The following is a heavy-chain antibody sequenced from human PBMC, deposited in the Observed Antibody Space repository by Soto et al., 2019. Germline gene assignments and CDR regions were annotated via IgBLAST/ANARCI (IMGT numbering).Heavy chain of an antibody. CDR1: GGSFSGYY. V-gene: IGHV4-34*01. CDR2: INHSGST. CDR3: ARGGPTPFDY. J-gene: IGHJ4*02. Sequence: QVQLQQWGAGLLKPSETLSLTCAVYGGSFSGYYWSWNRQPPGKGLEWIGEINHSGSTNYIPSLKSRVTISVDTSKNQFSLKLSSVTAADTAVYYCARGGPTPFDYWGQGTLVTDSS.